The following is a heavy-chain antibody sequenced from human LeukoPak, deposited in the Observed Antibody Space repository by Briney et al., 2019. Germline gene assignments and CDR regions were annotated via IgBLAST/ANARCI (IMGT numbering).Heavy chain of an antibody. CDR3: ARDRERLWFGETMGAPNAFDI. J-gene: IGHJ3*02. Sequence: PSETLSLTCTVSGGSISSGDYYWTWIRQPPGKGLEWIAYIYYTGSTYYNPSLKSRVTISVDTSKNQFSLKMTSLTAADTAVYYCARDRERLWFGETMGAPNAFDIWGQGTMVTVSS. D-gene: IGHD3-10*01. CDR1: GGSISSGDYY. CDR2: IYYTGST. V-gene: IGHV4-30-4*01.